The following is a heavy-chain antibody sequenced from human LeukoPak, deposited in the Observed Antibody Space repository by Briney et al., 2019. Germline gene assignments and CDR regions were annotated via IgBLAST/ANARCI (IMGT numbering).Heavy chain of an antibody. V-gene: IGHV1-2*02. CDR1: EKTSTGNN. CDR2: LNPNSGGT. CDR3: ARSRRPIEWSGYYTRFEP. D-gene: IGHD3-3*01. Sequence: APVKSPAKLLEKTSTGNNLPWVHRPLDKGLSGLGWLNPNSGGTNYAQKFQGRVTMTRDTSISTAYMELSRLRSDDTAVYYCARSRRPIEWSGYYTRFEPWGQGTLVTVSS. J-gene: IGHJ5*02.